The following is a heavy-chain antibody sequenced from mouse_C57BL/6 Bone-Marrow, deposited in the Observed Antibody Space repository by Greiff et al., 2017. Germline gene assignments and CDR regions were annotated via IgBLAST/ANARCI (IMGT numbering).Heavy chain of an antibody. Sequence: EVQGVESGGDLVKPGGSLKLSCAASGFTFSSYGMSWVRQTPDKRLEWVATISSGGSYTYYPDSVKGRFTISRDNTKNTLYLQMSSLKSEDTAMYYCGRHVPGPYFDVWGTATTGTVSS. D-gene: IGHD5-1*01. CDR2: ISSGGSYT. V-gene: IGHV5-6*01. CDR3: GRHVPGPYFDV. J-gene: IGHJ1*03. CDR1: GFTFSSYG.